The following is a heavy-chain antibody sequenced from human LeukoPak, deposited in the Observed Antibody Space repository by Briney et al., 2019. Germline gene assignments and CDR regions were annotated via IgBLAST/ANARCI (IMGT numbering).Heavy chain of an antibody. J-gene: IGHJ4*02. CDR1: GYTFTGYY. CDR3: ARDGLLGIVGAIFDS. CDR2: ISAYNGNT. D-gene: IGHD1-26*01. Sequence: ASVKVSCKASGYTFTGYYVHWVRQAPGQGLEWMGWISAYNGNTNYAQKLQGRVTMTTDTSTSTAYMELRSLRSDDTAVYYCARDGLLGIVGAIFDSWGQGTLVTVSS. V-gene: IGHV1-18*04.